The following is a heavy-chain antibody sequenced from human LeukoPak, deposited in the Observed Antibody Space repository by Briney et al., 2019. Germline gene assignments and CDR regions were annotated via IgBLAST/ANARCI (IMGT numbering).Heavy chain of an antibody. V-gene: IGHV3-53*01. J-gene: IGHJ6*02. D-gene: IGHD3-3*01. Sequence: GGSLRLSCAASGFTVSNNYMNWVRQPPGKGPEWASLISSGGNTYYADSVKGRFTISRDNSKNTLFLQMNSLRAEDTAPYYCAKSVAIYFYYGLDVWGQGTTVAVSS. CDR3: AKSVAIYFYYGLDV. CDR1: GFTVSNNY. CDR2: ISSGGNT.